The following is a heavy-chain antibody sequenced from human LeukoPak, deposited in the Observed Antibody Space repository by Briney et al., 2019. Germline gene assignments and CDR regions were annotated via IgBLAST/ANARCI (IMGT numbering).Heavy chain of an antibody. J-gene: IGHJ4*02. CDR2: MNPNSGNT. Sequence: ASVKVSCKASGYTFTSYDINWVRQATGQGLEWMGWMNPNSGNTGYAQKFQGRVTMTRNTSISTAYMELSSLRSEDTAVYYCARIPPIDGFWSGYYKHYFDYWGQGTLVTVSS. V-gene: IGHV1-8*01. D-gene: IGHD3-3*01. CDR3: ARIPPIDGFWSGYYKHYFDY. CDR1: GYTFTSYD.